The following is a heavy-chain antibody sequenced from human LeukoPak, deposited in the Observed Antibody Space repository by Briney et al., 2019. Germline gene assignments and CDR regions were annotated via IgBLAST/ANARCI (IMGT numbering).Heavy chain of an antibody. J-gene: IGHJ4*02. CDR1: GYTFTSYD. CDR3: ARVRFGSGSYPSYFDY. Sequence: ASVKVSCKASGYTFTSYDINWVRQATGQGLEWMGWMNPNSGNTGYAQKFQGRVTTSRHTSISTAYMELNSLTSEDTAVYYCARVRFGSGSYPSYFDYWGQGTLVTVSP. V-gene: IGHV1-8*03. D-gene: IGHD3-10*01. CDR2: MNPNSGNT.